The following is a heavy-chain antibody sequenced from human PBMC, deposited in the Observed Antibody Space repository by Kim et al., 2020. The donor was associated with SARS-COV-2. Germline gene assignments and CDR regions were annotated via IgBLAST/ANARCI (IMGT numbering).Heavy chain of an antibody. J-gene: IGHJ5*02. D-gene: IGHD6-6*01. CDR3: AKFSGSSSSGNWFDP. CDR2: ISYDGSNK. Sequence: GGSLRLSCAASGFTFSSYGMHWVRQAPGKGLEWVAVISYDGSNKYYADSVKGRFTISRDNSKNTLYLQMNSLRAEDTAVYYCAKFSGSSSSGNWFDPWGQGTLVTVSS. V-gene: IGHV3-30*18. CDR1: GFTFSSYG.